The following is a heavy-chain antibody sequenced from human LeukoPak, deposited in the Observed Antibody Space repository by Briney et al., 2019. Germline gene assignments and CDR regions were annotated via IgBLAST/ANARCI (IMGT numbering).Heavy chain of an antibody. V-gene: IGHV1-3*01. CDR3: ARGPRYCSSTSCYVSDY. J-gene: IGHJ4*02. Sequence: ASAKVSCKASGYTFTSYAMHWVRQAPGQRLEWMGWINAGNGDTKYSQKFQGRVTITRDTSASTAYMELSSLRSEDTAVYYCARGPRYCSSTSCYVSDYWGQGTLVTVSS. CDR1: GYTFTSYA. D-gene: IGHD2-2*01. CDR2: INAGNGDT.